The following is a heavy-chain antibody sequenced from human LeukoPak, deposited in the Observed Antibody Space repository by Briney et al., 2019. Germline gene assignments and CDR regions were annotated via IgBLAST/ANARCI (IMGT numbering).Heavy chain of an antibody. Sequence: QPGGSLRLSCAASGFTFSSYAMHWVRQAPGKGLEWVSYISSSSSTIYYADSVKGRFTISRDNAKNSLYLQMNSLRAEDTAVYYCAPRIAVPGTGTNYYWGQGTLVTVSS. V-gene: IGHV3-48*01. CDR2: ISSSSSTI. CDR3: APRIAVPGTGTNYY. D-gene: IGHD6-19*01. CDR1: GFTFSSYA. J-gene: IGHJ4*02.